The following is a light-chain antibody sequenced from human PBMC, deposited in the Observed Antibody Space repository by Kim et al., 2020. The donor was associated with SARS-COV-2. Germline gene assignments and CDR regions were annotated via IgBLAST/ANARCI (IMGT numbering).Light chain of an antibody. V-gene: IGKV3-15*01. CDR1: QSVSSN. Sequence: SVSPGERATVSCRASQSVSSNLAWYQQKPGQAPRLLIYGASTRATGFPARFSGSGSGTEFTLTISSLQSEDFAIYYCQQYNNWLTFGGGTKVDIK. CDR3: QQYNNWLT. CDR2: GAS. J-gene: IGKJ4*01.